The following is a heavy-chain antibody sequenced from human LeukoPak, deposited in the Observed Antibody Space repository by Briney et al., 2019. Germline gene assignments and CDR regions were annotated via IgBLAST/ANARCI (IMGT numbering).Heavy chain of an antibody. D-gene: IGHD3-3*01. CDR3: AKDLLGDFWSGYYVDY. CDR1: GFTFSSYW. Sequence: GGSLRLSCAASGFTFSSYWMSWVRQAPGKGLEWVANIKQDGSEKYYVDSVKGRFTISRDNAKNSLYLQMNSLRAEDTAVYYCAKDLLGDFWSGYYVDYWGQGTLVTVSS. CDR2: IKQDGSEK. J-gene: IGHJ4*02. V-gene: IGHV3-7*03.